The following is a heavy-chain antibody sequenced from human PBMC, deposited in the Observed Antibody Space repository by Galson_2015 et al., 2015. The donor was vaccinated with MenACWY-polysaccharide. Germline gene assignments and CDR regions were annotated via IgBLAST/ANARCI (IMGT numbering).Heavy chain of an antibody. Sequence: GDRVSHTHVAWNWIRPSPSSGLEWLGRTYRGSNQYEASMRGRIAINSDTSTNPFSLQLSSVTPEDTGLYYCARGAYSSFDIWGQGTMVTVAS. CDR1: GDRVSHTHVA. CDR3: ARGAYSSFDI. V-gene: IGHV6-1*01. CDR2: TYRGSN. J-gene: IGHJ3*02. D-gene: IGHD2-15*01.